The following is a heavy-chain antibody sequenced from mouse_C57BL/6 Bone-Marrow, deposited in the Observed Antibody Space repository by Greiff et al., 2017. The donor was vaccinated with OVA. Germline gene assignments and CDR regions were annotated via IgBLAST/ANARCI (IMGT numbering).Heavy chain of an antibody. CDR1: GYSFTSYY. V-gene: IGHV1-66*01. Sequence: QVQLQQSGPELVKPGASVKISCKASGYSFTSYYIHWVKQRPGQGLEWIGWIYPGSGNTKYNEKFKGKATLTADTSSSTAYMQLSSLTSEDSAVYYCARRGSNYNFDYWGQGTTLTVSS. D-gene: IGHD2-5*01. CDR2: IYPGSGNT. CDR3: ARRGSNYNFDY. J-gene: IGHJ2*01.